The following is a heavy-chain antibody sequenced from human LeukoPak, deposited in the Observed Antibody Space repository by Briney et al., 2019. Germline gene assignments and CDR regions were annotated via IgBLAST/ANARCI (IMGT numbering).Heavy chain of an antibody. Sequence: SETLSLTCTVSGGSISSYYWSWIRQPPGKGLEWIGYIYYSGSTYYNPSLKSRVTISVHTSKNQFSLKLNSVTAADTAVYYCASRRNYGDFDYWGQGTLVTVSS. D-gene: IGHD4-17*01. V-gene: IGHV4-59*08. CDR3: ASRRNYGDFDY. CDR1: GGSISSYY. J-gene: IGHJ4*02. CDR2: IYYSGST.